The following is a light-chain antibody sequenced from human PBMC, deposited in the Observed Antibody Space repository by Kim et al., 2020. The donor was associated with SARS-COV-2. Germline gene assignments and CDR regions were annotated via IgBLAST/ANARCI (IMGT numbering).Light chain of an antibody. CDR1: NIGSKS. CDR2: YDS. CDR3: QVWDSSSDHPYV. J-gene: IGLJ1*01. V-gene: IGLV3-21*04. Sequence: GKAARITCRGNNIGSKSVHWYQQKPGQAPVLVIYYDSDRPSGIPERFSGSNSGNTATLTISRVEAGDEADYYCQVWDSSSDHPYVFGTGTKVTVL.